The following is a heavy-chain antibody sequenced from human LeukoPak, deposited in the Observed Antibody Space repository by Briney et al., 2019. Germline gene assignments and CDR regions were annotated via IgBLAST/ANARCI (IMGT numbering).Heavy chain of an antibody. CDR2: ISAHNGNT. J-gene: IGHJ4*02. V-gene: IGHV1-18*01. D-gene: IGHD6-13*01. Sequence: GASVKVSCKASGYSFTKFGISWVRQAPGQGLEWMGWISAHNGNTNYAQKLQGRVTMTTDTSTSTAYMELRSLRSDDTAVFYCARDSPYSTNSLGFDDWGQGTLVTVSS. CDR1: GYSFTKFG. CDR3: ARDSPYSTNSLGFDD.